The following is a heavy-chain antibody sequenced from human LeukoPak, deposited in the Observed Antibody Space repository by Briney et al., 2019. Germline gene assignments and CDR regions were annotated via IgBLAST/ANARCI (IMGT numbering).Heavy chain of an antibody. CDR1: GGSISSGGYY. CDR2: INHSGST. Sequence: SETLSLTCTVSGGSISSGGYYWSWIRQHPGKGLEWIGEINHSGSTNYNPSLKSRVTISVDTSKNQFSLKLSSVTAADTAVYYCARAAENYYDSSGYYPPTYYFDYWGQGTLVTVSS. V-gene: IGHV4-39*07. CDR3: ARAAENYYDSSGYYPPTYYFDY. J-gene: IGHJ4*02. D-gene: IGHD3-22*01.